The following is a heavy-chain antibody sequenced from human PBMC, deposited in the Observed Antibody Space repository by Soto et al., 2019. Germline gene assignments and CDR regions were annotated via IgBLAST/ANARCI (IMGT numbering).Heavy chain of an antibody. CDR3: AKNGAYAIGY. CDR2: IRHGGST. D-gene: IGHD1-26*01. J-gene: IGHJ4*02. V-gene: IGHV4-4*02. Sequence: SETLSLTCDVSSGSINNNNWWSWVRQPPGKGLEWIGEIRHGGSTNYNPSLKSRVSISVDRSNNQFSLRLGSVTAADTAVYYCAKNGAYAIGYWGQGTRVTVAS. CDR1: SGSINNNNW.